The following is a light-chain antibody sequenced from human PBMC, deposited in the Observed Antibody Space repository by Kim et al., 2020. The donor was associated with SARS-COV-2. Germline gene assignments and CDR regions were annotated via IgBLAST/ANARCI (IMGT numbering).Light chain of an antibody. J-gene: IGKJ2*03. CDR3: QQYNNWPPYS. V-gene: IGKV3-15*01. Sequence: SPGERATLSCRASQSIRRNLAWYQQKPGQVPRLLIYGVSTRATGTPARFSGSGWGTEFTLTISSLESEDFAIYYCQQYNNWPPYSFGQGTKLEI. CDR1: QSIRRN. CDR2: GVS.